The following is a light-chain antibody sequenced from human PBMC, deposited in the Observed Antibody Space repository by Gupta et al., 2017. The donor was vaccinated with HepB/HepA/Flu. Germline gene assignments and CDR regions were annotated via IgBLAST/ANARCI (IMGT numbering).Light chain of an antibody. CDR3: QAWDSSTMV. CDR2: QDS. J-gene: IGLJ2*01. Sequence: SYELTRPPSVSVSTGQTASITCSGDKLGDKYACWYQQKPGQSPVLVIYQDSKRPSGIPERFSGSNSGNTATLTISGTQAMDEADYYCQAWDSSTMVFGGGTKLTVL. CDR1: KLGDKY. V-gene: IGLV3-1*01.